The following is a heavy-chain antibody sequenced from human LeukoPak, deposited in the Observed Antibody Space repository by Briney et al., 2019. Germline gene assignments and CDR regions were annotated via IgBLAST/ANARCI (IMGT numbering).Heavy chain of an antibody. V-gene: IGHV3-11*04. D-gene: IGHD3-22*01. CDR1: GFRFDSFY. Sequence: PRGSLRLSCAASGFRFDSFYMGWIRQVPGKGLDYIALISASGAVPYYAESVKGRFTISRDNAKNSVSLQMNSLSADDTAVYYCARSLIVASEDYWGQGTLDTVSS. CDR3: ARSLIVASEDY. CDR2: ISASGAVP. J-gene: IGHJ4*02.